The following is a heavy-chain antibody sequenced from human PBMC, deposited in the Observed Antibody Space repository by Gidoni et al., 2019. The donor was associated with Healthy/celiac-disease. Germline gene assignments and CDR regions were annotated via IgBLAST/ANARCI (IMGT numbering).Heavy chain of an antibody. J-gene: IGHJ5*02. CDR3: ARGRVRRDPGFGWFDP. Sequence: QVQLVQSGAEVKKPGASVKVSCKAAGYTFTSYDINWMRQATGQGLEWMGWMNPNSGNTGYAQKFQGRVTMTRNTSIRTAYMELSSLRSEDTAVYYCARGRVRRDPGFGWFDPWGQGTLVTVSS. D-gene: IGHD3-10*01. V-gene: IGHV1-8*01. CDR2: MNPNSGNT. CDR1: GYTFTSYD.